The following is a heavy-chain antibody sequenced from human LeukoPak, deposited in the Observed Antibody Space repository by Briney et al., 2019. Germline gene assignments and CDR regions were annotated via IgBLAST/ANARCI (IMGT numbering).Heavy chain of an antibody. D-gene: IGHD3-16*02. CDR3: ASSNTGIMITFGGVIGTTFDY. J-gene: IGHJ4*02. CDR1: GYTLTELS. CDR2: FDPEDGET. Sequence: ASVKVSCKVSGYTLTELSMHWVRQAPGKGLEWMGGFDPEDGETIYAQKFQGRVTMTEDTSTDTAYMELSSLRSEDTAVYYCASSNTGIMITFGGVIGTTFDYWGQGTLVTVSS. V-gene: IGHV1-24*01.